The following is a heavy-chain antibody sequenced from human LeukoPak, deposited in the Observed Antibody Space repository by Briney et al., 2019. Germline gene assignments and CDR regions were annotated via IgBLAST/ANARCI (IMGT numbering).Heavy chain of an antibody. D-gene: IGHD3-22*01. CDR3: ARDLLLPPGMDV. J-gene: IGHJ6*02. CDR1: EFTFSSYE. CDR2: ISSSGSTI. V-gene: IGHV3-48*03. Sequence: GGSLTLSCAASEFTFSSYEMNWVRQAPGKGLEGVSYISSSGSTIYYADSVKGRFTISRDNAKNSLDLQMNSLRAEDTAVYYCARDLLLPPGMDVWGQGTTVTVSS.